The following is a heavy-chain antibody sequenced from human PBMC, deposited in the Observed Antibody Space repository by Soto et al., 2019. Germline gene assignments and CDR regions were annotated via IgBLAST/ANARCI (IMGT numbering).Heavy chain of an antibody. D-gene: IGHD3-3*01. CDR2: IKQDGSEK. CDR3: AGGNGFWSIYPDAFDI. CDR1: GFTFRSYW. J-gene: IGHJ3*02. Sequence: SGGSLRLSCAASGFTFRSYWMGWVRQAPGKGLEWVANIKQDGSEKNYLDSVKGRFTISRDNPKNSLYLQMNSLRVDDTAVYYCAGGNGFWSIYPDAFDICGKATMLTLSS. V-gene: IGHV3-7*01.